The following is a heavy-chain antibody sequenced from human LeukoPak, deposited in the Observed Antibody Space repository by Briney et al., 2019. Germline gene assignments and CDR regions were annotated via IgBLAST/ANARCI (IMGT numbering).Heavy chain of an antibody. CDR2: TYYRSKWYN. CDR3: ARAEYKAPNPVVAANRWFDP. D-gene: IGHD2-15*01. V-gene: IGHV6-1*01. Sequence: SQTLSLTCVISGDSVSSNNTAWNWIRQSPSRGLEWLGRTYYRSKWYNDYAVSVKSRITINPDTSKNQFSLQLNSVTPEDTAVYYCARAEYKAPNPVVAANRWFDPWGQGTLVTVSS. CDR1: GDSVSSNNTA. J-gene: IGHJ5*02.